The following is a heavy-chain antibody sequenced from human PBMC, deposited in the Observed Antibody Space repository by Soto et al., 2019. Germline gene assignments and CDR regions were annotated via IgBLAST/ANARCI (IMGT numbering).Heavy chain of an antibody. Sequence: PSETLSLTCTVSGGSISSYYWSWIRQPPGKGLEWIGYIYYSGSTNYNPSLKSRVTILVDTSKNQFSLKLSSVTAADTAVYYCARSDFWSGYYTDYWGQGTLVTVSS. D-gene: IGHD3-3*01. CDR2: IYYSGST. CDR3: ARSDFWSGYYTDY. CDR1: GGSISSYY. V-gene: IGHV4-59*08. J-gene: IGHJ4*02.